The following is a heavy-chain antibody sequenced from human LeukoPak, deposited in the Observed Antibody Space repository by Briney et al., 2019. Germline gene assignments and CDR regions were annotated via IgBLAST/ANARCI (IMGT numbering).Heavy chain of an antibody. CDR2: ISYDGSNK. CDR1: EFTFRSYD. Sequence: PGGSLRLSCVASEFTFRSYDMHWVRQAPGKGLEWVAVISYDGSNKDYADSVKGRFTISRDNSKNTLFLQMNSLRAEDRAVYYCAKDSLRTVPKASFDSWGQGTLVTVSS. J-gene: IGHJ4*02. CDR3: AKDSLRTVPKASFDS. V-gene: IGHV3-30*18. D-gene: IGHD2-2*01.